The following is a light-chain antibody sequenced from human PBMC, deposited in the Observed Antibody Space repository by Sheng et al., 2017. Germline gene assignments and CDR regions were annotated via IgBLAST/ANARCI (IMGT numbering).Light chain of an antibody. Sequence: ETVLTQSPATLSLSPGERATLSCRASESVESYLAWYQQKPGQAPRLLIYDAFYRATGIPDRFSGSGSGTDFTLTISRLEPEDFAVYYCQVYGTSPPLITFGQGTRLEI. CDR1: ESVESY. CDR3: QVYGTSPPLIT. V-gene: IGKV3-20*01. CDR2: DAF. J-gene: IGKJ5*01.